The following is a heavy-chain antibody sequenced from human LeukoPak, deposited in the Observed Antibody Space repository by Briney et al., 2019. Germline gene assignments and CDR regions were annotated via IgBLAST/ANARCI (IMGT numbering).Heavy chain of an antibody. V-gene: IGHV3-23*01. J-gene: IGHJ4*02. Sequence: GGSLTLSCAASGFTFSSYAMSWVRQAPGKELKWVSTINDNGAGTYYADSVKGRFTISRDNSYNTVSLQMNSLRDEDTAVYYCARDHKDWGVFDYWGQGTLVTVSS. CDR1: GFTFSSYA. D-gene: IGHD7-27*01. CDR3: ARDHKDWGVFDY. CDR2: INDNGAGT.